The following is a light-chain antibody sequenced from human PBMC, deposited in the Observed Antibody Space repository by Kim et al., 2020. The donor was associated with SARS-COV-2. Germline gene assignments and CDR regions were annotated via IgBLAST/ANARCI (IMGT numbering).Light chain of an antibody. Sequence: ASVGDRVTITCRASQIISNWLAWYQQKPGKAPKVLIYDASILETGVPPRFSGSESGTEFSLTISSLQPDDFATYYCQQYNTYPWTFGQGTKVDIK. V-gene: IGKV1-5*01. CDR3: QQYNTYPWT. J-gene: IGKJ1*01. CDR2: DAS. CDR1: QIISNW.